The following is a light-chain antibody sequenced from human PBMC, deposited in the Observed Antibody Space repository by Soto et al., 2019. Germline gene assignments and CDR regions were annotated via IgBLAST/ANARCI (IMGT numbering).Light chain of an antibody. Sequence: DIQMTQSPSSLSASLGDRVTITCRASQGIGVYLAWFQQKPGKVPKLLIYAASTLQSGVPSRFSGSGSGTDFTLTITSLQPEDVASYYCQKYNSAPLTFGGGTKVDIK. CDR2: AAS. V-gene: IGKV1-27*01. CDR1: QGIGVY. J-gene: IGKJ4*01. CDR3: QKYNSAPLT.